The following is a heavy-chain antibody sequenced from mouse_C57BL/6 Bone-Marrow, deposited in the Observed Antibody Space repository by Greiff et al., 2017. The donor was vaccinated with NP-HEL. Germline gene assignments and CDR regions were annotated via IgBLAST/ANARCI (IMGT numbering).Heavy chain of an antibody. CDR1: GYEFSNYW. CDR2: IYPGDGDT. J-gene: IGHJ3*01. Sequence: QVQLQQSGAELVKPGASVKISCKASGYEFSNYWMNWVKQRPGKGLEWIGQIYPGDGDTNYIGKVKDKATLTADKSSSTAYMQLSRLSSEDSAVYFCARGAYWGQGTLVTVSA. V-gene: IGHV1-80*01. CDR3: ARGAY.